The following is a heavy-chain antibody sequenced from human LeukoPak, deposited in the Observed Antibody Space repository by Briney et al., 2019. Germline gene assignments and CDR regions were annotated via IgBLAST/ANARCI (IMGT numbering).Heavy chain of an antibody. CDR2: VNPNSGGT. V-gene: IGHV1-2*02. D-gene: IGHD6-13*01. Sequence: ASVKVSCKASGYTFIGYYMHWVRQAPGQGLEWMGWVNPNSGGTRYAQRFQDRVTMTRDTSITTAYMELSRLRSDDTAVYFCARGRLEAAATDDSWGQGTLVTVSS. CDR3: ARGRLEAAATDDS. CDR1: GYTFIGYY. J-gene: IGHJ4*02.